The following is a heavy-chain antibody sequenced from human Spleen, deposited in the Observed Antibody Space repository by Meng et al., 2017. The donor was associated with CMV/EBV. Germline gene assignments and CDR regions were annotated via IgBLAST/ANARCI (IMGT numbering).Heavy chain of an antibody. CDR3: AREGWWRRLSDSSGYQDY. CDR1: GFTFSSYG. J-gene: IGHJ4*02. D-gene: IGHD3-22*01. V-gene: IGHV3-23*01. CDR2: ISGSGGST. Sequence: GESLKISCAASGFTFSSYGMSWVRQAPGKGLEWVSAISGSGGSTYYADSVKGRFTISRDNSQNTLYLQMNSLRAEDTAVYYCAREGWWRRLSDSSGYQDYWGQGTLVTVSS.